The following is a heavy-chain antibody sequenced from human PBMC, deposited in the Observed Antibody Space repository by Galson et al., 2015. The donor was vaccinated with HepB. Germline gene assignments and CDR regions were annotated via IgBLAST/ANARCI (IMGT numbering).Heavy chain of an antibody. CDR2: ISSGSSAI. CDR1: GFTFSNYD. D-gene: IGHD2-15*01. J-gene: IGHJ4*02. Sequence: SLRLSCAASGFTFSNYDMYWVRQAPGKGLEWVSHISSGSSAIHYADSVKGRFTISRDNGKNSLYLQMNSLRDGDTAVYYCARASCSGGSCYSAFEYWGQGTLVTVSS. CDR3: ARASCSGGSCYSAFEY. V-gene: IGHV3-48*02.